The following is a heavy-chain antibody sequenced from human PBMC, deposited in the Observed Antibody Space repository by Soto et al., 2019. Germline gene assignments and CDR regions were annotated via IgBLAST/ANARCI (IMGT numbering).Heavy chain of an antibody. CDR3: ARPLGAAAVNPAVN. CDR1: GGSISSSSYY. V-gene: IGHV4-39*01. D-gene: IGHD6-13*01. Sequence: QLQLQESGPGLVKPSEHLSLTCYVSGGSISSSSYYWGWIGQPPGQLLEWIGSIYYSGRTYYKPSLKSRVTISVDTSKNQFHLKLSSVTAAAPAVYCCARPLGAAAVNPAVNWVQGTLVTVSS. J-gene: IGHJ4*02. CDR2: IYYSGRT.